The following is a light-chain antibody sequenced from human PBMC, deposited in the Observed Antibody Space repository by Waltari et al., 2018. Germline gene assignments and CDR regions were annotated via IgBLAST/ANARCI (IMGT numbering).Light chain of an antibody. V-gene: IGLV2-23*02. CDR1: TSDVGSGTL. Sequence: SALTQPASVSGSLGQSIPIPCSCSTSDVGSGTLVSWYQQFPGTVPKLIIYEVTKRPSGVSSRFSGSKSGNMASLTISGLQPEDEADYYCCSYRIGSTPGVFGGGTKVTVL. CDR3: CSYRIGSTPGV. CDR2: EVT. J-gene: IGLJ3*02.